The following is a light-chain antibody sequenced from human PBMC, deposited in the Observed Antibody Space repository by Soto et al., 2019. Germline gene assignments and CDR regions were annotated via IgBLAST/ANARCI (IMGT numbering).Light chain of an antibody. CDR2: NVS. V-gene: IGLV2-14*01. CDR1: SSDVGGYNS. J-gene: IGLJ1*01. CDR3: SSYTSSSTYV. Sequence: QSALTQPASVSGSPGQSITISCTGTSSDVGGYNSVSWYQQHPGKAPKLMIYNVSNRPSGVSNRFSGSKSGNTASLTISGLQAEDEADYYCSSYTSSSTYVSGTGTKVTVL.